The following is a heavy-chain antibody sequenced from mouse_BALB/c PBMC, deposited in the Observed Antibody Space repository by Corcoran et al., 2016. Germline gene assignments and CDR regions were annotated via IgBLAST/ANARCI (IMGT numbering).Heavy chain of an antibody. CDR3: ASYYRTVFAY. CDR1: GYSITSGYY. V-gene: IGHV3-6*02. CDR2: ISYDGSN. D-gene: IGHD2-14*01. J-gene: IGHJ3*01. Sequence: DVQLQESGPGLVKPSQSLSLTCSVTGYSITSGYYWNWIRQFPGNKLEWMGYISYDGSNNYNPSLKNRISITRDTSKNQFFLKLNSVTTEDTATYYCASYYRTVFAYWGQGTLVTVSA.